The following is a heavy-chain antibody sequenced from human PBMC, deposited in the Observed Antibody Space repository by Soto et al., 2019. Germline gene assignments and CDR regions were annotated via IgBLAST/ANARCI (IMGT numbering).Heavy chain of an antibody. CDR1: GLTVRSNY. CDR2: IFSGGST. D-gene: IGHD6-19*01. V-gene: IGHV3-53*02. CDR3: AGEVGSGGWYYYYFGMDA. J-gene: IGHJ6*02. Sequence: EVQLVETGGGLIQPGGSLRLSCAASGLTVRSNYMSWVRQAPGKGLEWVSLIFSGGSTYYADSVKGRFTISRDNSKNMVYLQMNGLRAEDTAVYYCAGEVGSGGWYYYYFGMDAWGQGTTVTVSS.